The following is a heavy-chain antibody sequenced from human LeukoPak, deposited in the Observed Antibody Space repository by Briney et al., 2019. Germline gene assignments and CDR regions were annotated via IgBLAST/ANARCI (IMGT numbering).Heavy chain of an antibody. CDR2: ISGSGVST. Sequence: QPGGSLRLSCAASRFTFSNYAMSWVRQAPGKGLEWVSSISGSGVSTYYADSVKGRFTISRDNSKNTLYLQMNSLRGEDTAVYYCAKGTINLYYGSALDYWGQGTLVTVSS. V-gene: IGHV3-23*01. J-gene: IGHJ4*02. D-gene: IGHD3-10*01. CDR3: AKGTINLYYGSALDY. CDR1: RFTFSNYA.